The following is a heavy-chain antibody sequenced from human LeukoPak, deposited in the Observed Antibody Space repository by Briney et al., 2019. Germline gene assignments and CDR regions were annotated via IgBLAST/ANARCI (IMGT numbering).Heavy chain of an antibody. V-gene: IGHV3-23*01. CDR2: ISGSGGST. J-gene: IGHJ4*02. Sequence: GGSLRLSCAASRFSFSSYDMSWVRQAPGKGLEWVAVISGSGGSTDYADIVKGRFTISRDNSKNTLYLQMNSLRAGDTAVYYCTRRLPTAAAGPFDYWGQGTLVTVSS. CDR1: RFSFSSYD. D-gene: IGHD6-13*01. CDR3: TRRLPTAAAGPFDY.